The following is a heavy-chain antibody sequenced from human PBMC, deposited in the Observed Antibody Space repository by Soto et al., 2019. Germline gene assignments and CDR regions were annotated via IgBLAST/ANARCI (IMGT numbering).Heavy chain of an antibody. D-gene: IGHD6-19*01. Sequence: ASVKVSCKASEYMFTNSAMHWLRRAPGQRVEWMGWISGDSGNTKYSPKLQDRVTITRDTSASTAYMELSSLRSEDTALYYCARDGVAAGNNNFDHWGQGTLVTVSS. V-gene: IGHV1-3*01. CDR1: EYMFTNSA. CDR3: ARDGVAAGNNNFDH. J-gene: IGHJ4*01. CDR2: ISGDSGNT.